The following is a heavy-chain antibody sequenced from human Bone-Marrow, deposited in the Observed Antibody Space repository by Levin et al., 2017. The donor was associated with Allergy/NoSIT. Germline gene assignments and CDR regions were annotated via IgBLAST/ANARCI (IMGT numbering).Heavy chain of an antibody. J-gene: IGHJ3*02. CDR3: AKGYDSSGYPERDAFDI. Sequence: GGSLRLSCAASGFTFDDYAMHWVRQAPGKGLEWVSGISWNSGSIGYADSVKGRFTISRDNAKNSLYLQMNSLRAEDTALYYCAKGYDSSGYPERDAFDIWGQGTMVTVSS. CDR1: GFTFDDYA. V-gene: IGHV3-9*01. CDR2: ISWNSGSI. D-gene: IGHD3-22*01.